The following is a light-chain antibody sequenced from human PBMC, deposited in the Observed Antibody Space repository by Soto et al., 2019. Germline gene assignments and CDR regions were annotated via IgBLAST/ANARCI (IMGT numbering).Light chain of an antibody. CDR1: TSNIGNNY. J-gene: IGLJ1*01. Sequence: QPVLTSPPSVSAAQGHKVTISSSGRTSNIGNNYVSWFQQLPGTAPELLIYENDKRPSGIPDRFSGSTSGTSATLGITGLQTGDEADYYCGTWDSSLSGYVFATGTKVTVL. V-gene: IGLV1-51*02. CDR3: GTWDSSLSGYV. CDR2: END.